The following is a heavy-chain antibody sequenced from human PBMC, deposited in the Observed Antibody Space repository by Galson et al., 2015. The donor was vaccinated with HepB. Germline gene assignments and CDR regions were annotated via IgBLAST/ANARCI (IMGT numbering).Heavy chain of an antibody. CDR3: AREASVRGVIKPHYYYYMDV. V-gene: IGHV3-30-3*01. CDR1: GFTFSSYA. J-gene: IGHJ6*03. Sequence: SLRLSCAASGFTFSSYAMHWVRQAPGKGLEWVAVISYDGSNKYYADSVKGRFTISRDNSKNTLYLQMNSLRAEDTAVYYCAREASVRGVIKPHYYYYMDVWGKGTTVTVSS. D-gene: IGHD3-10*01. CDR2: ISYDGSNK.